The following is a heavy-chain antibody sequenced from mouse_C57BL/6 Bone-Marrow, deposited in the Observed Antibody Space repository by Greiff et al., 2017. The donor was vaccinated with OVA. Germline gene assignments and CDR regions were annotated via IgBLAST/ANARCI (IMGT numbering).Heavy chain of an antibody. CDR2: IYPGDGDT. CDR1: GYAFSSSW. Sequence: QVQLQQSGPELVKPGASVKISCKASGYAFSSSWMNWVKQRPGKGLEWIGRIYPGDGDTNYNGKFKGKATLTADKSSSTAYMQLSSLTSEDSAVYFCARWRDSSGPGYFDYWGQGTTLTVSS. D-gene: IGHD3-2*02. J-gene: IGHJ2*01. CDR3: ARWRDSSGPGYFDY. V-gene: IGHV1-82*01.